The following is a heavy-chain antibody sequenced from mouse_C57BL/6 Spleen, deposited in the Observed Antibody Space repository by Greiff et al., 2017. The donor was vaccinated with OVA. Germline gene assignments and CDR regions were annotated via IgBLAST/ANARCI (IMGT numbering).Heavy chain of an antibody. CDR3: ARADPHYYAMDY. V-gene: IGHV1-52*01. Sequence: QVQLQQPGAELVRPGSSVKLSCKASGYTFTSYWMHWVKQRPIQGLEWIGNIDPSDSGTHYNQKFKDKATLTVDKSSSTAYMQLSSLTSEDSAVYYCARADPHYYAMDYWGQGTSVTVSS. CDR2: IDPSDSGT. J-gene: IGHJ4*01. CDR1: GYTFTSYW.